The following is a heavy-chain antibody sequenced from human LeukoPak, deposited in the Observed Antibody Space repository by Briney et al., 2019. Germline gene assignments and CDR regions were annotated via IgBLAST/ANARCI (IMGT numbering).Heavy chain of an antibody. CDR1: GGTFSSYA. CDR3: APSLEEMATTPYYYGMDV. J-gene: IGHJ6*02. CDR2: IIPILGIA. Sequence: SVKVSCKASGGTFSSYAISWVRQARGQGLEWMGRIIPILGIANYAQKFQGRVTITADKSTSTAYMELSSLRSEDTAVYYCAPSLEEMATTPYYYGMDVWGQGTTVTVSS. D-gene: IGHD5-24*01. V-gene: IGHV1-69*04.